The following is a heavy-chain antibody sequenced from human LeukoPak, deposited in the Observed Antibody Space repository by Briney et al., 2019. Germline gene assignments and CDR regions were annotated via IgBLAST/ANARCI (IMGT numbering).Heavy chain of an antibody. V-gene: IGHV1-46*01. CDR2: INPSGGST. D-gene: IGHD6-19*01. CDR3: ASSSGWSFSYFDY. J-gene: IGHJ4*02. Sequence: RASVKVSCKASGYTFTSYYMHWVRQAPGQGLEWMGIINPSGGSTSYAQKFQGRVTMTRDMSTSTVYMELSSLRSEGTAVYYCASSSGWSFSYFDYWGQGTLVTVSS. CDR1: GYTFTSYY.